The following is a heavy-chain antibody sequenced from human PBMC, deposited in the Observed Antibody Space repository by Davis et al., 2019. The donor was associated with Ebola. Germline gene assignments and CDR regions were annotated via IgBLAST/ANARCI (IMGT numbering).Heavy chain of an antibody. CDR1: GGSISGYC. Sequence: SETLSLTCTVSGGSISGYCWTWIRQPPGKRLEWIGYIYYSGSTKYNPSLRSRVTISVDTSKNQFSLKLSSVTAADTAVYYCAKDHYDSSGFFASHWGQGTLVTVSS. V-gene: IGHV4-59*01. J-gene: IGHJ4*02. D-gene: IGHD3-22*01. CDR3: AKDHYDSSGFFASH. CDR2: IYYSGST.